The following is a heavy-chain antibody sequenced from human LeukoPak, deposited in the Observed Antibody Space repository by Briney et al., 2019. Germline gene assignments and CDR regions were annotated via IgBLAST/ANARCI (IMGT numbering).Heavy chain of an antibody. Sequence: GGSLRLSCAASGFTFSSYAMHWVCQAPGKGLEWVAVISYDGSNKYYADSVKGRFTISRDNSKNTLYLQMNSLRAEDTAVYYCARAQDYRLVPFDYWGQGTLVTVSS. J-gene: IGHJ4*02. CDR1: GFTFSSYA. D-gene: IGHD3-9*01. CDR2: ISYDGSNK. V-gene: IGHV3-30-3*01. CDR3: ARAQDYRLVPFDY.